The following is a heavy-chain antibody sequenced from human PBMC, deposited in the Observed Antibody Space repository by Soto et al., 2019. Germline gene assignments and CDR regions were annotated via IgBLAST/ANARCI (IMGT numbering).Heavy chain of an antibody. Sequence: SVKTSCKAPGGTSTSYSISWVRQAPGQGLEWMGGIIPIFGTANYAQKFQGRVTITADESTSTAYMELSSLRSVDTAVYSCARVFHSHYYHSSLYWGQGTLVAVSS. CDR1: GGTSTSYS. CDR3: ARVFHSHYYHSSLY. CDR2: IIPIFGTA. V-gene: IGHV1-69*13. D-gene: IGHD3-22*01. J-gene: IGHJ4*02.